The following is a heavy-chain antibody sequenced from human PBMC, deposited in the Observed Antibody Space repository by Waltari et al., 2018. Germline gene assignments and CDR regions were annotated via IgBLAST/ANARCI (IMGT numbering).Heavy chain of an antibody. D-gene: IGHD6-13*01. CDR3: ARVKAAAAYNWFDP. CDR2: IDHSGRT. V-gene: IGHV4-4*02. Sequence: QVQLQESGPGLVKPSGTLSLTCAVSGGSISSSNWWSWVRQPPGKGLAWIGEIDHSGRTTYNPSLKSRVTISVDKSKNQFSLKLSSVTAADTAVYYCARVKAAAAYNWFDPWGQGTLVTVSS. CDR1: GGSISSSNW. J-gene: IGHJ5*02.